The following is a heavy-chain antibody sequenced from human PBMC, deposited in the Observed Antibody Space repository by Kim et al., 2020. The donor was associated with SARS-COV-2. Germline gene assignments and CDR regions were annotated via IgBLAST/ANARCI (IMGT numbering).Heavy chain of an antibody. Sequence: GGSLRLSCAASGFTFSNAWMSWVRQAPGKGLEWVGRIKSKTDGGTTDYAAPVKGRFTISRDDSKNTLYLQMNSLKTEDTAVYYCSTGGGFGYYYDSSGYSYWGQGTLVTVSS. CDR3: STGGGFGYYYDSSGYSY. J-gene: IGHJ4*02. CDR1: GFTFSNAW. D-gene: IGHD3-22*01. V-gene: IGHV3-15*01. CDR2: IKSKTDGGTT.